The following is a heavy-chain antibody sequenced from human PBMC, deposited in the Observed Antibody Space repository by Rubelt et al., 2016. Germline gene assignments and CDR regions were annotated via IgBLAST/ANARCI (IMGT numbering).Heavy chain of an antibody. J-gene: IGHJ4*02. D-gene: IGHD6-19*01. CDR1: GGSISSYY. CDR3: ARRGSGWYPRKAIDY. Sequence: QVQLQESGPGLVKPSETLSLTCTVSGGSISSYYWSWIRQPPGKGLEWIGSIYHSGSTYYNPSLKSGVTISGDTAKNQVALKLSSVTAADTAVYYCARRGSGWYPRKAIDYWGQGTLVTVSS. CDR2: IYHSGST. V-gene: IGHV4-59*04.